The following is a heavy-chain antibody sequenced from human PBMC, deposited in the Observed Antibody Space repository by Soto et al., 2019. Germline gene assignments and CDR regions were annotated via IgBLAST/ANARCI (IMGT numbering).Heavy chain of an antibody. D-gene: IGHD5-18*01. J-gene: IGHJ4*02. CDR3: ARESRGYSYGGKDY. V-gene: IGHV3-21*01. Sequence: PGGSLRLSCAASGFTFSSYSMNWVRQAPGKGLEWVSSISSSSSYIYYADSVKGRFTISRDNAKNSLYLQMNSLRAEDTAVYYCARESRGYSYGGKDYWGQGTLVTVSS. CDR2: ISSSSSYI. CDR1: GFTFSSYS.